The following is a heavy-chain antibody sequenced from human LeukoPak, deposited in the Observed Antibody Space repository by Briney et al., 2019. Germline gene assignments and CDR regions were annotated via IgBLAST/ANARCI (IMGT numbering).Heavy chain of an antibody. D-gene: IGHD1-26*01. CDR3: ARDMSGTYSFDY. J-gene: IGHJ4*02. V-gene: IGHV3-64D*06. Sequence: PGGSLRLSCSASGFTLTWHVMHWVRQAPGKALEYVSFIHHHGDITSYADSVRGRFTVSRDNSKNTLFLELSSLRTDDTAVYYCARDMSGTYSFDYWGQGTLVTVSS. CDR2: IHHHGDIT. CDR1: GFTLTWHV.